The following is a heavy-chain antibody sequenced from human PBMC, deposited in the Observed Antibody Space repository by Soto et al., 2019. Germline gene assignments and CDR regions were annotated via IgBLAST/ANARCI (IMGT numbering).Heavy chain of an antibody. V-gene: IGHV1-18*01. J-gene: IGHJ3*02. CDR2: ISAYNGNT. CDR3: ARTSADYDFWSGSSIGAFDI. Sequence: ASVKVSCKASGYTFTSYGISWVRQAPGQGLEWMGWISAYNGNTNYAQKLQGRVTMTTDTSTSTAYMELRSLRSDDTAVYYCARTSADYDFWSGSSIGAFDIWGQGTMVTVSS. D-gene: IGHD3-3*01. CDR1: GYTFTSYG.